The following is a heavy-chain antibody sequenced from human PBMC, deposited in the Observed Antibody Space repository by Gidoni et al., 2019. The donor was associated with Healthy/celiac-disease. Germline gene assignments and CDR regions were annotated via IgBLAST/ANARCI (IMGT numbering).Heavy chain of an antibody. CDR3: ARDKPPGRFGDPSRGYYMDV. CDR1: GGSISSGSYY. Sequence: QVQLQESGPGLVKPSQTLSLTCTVSGGSISSGSYYWSWIRQPAGKGLEWIGRIYTSGSTNYNPSLKSRVTISVDTSKNQFSLKLSSVTAADTAVYYCARDKPPGRFGDPSRGYYMDVWGKGTTVTVSS. J-gene: IGHJ6*03. CDR2: IYTSGST. V-gene: IGHV4-61*02. D-gene: IGHD3-10*01.